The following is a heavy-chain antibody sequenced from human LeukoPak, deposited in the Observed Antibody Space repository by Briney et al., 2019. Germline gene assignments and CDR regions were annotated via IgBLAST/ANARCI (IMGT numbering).Heavy chain of an antibody. CDR3: ARGPDSSVEY. Sequence: PGGSLRLSCAASGXTFSSYGVHWVRQAPGKGQEWVAVTWYDGSNKHYADSVKGRFTISRDNSKNTLFLQMNSLRAEDTAVYYCARGPDSSVEYWGQGTLVTVSS. CDR1: GXTFSSYG. CDR2: TWYDGSNK. J-gene: IGHJ4*02. D-gene: IGHD3-22*01. V-gene: IGHV3-33*01.